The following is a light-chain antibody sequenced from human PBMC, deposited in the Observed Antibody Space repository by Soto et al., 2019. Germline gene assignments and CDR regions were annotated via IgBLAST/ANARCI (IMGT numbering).Light chain of an antibody. J-gene: IGLJ2*01. CDR2: EVR. Sequence: LTQPASVSGSPGQSITIPCTGTSSDVGYYNYVSWYQQHPGKAPKVLIYEVRNRPSGASSRFSGSKSGNTAFLTISGLQPEDEADYYCSSYTRSSSVLFGGGTQLTVL. CDR1: SSDVGYYNY. CDR3: SSYTRSSSVL. V-gene: IGLV2-14*01.